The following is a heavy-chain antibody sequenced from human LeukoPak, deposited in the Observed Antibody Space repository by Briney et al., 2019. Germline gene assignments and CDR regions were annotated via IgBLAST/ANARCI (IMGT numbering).Heavy chain of an antibody. D-gene: IGHD5-12*01. CDR1: GYTFTSYG. V-gene: IGHV1-18*01. J-gene: IGHJ6*02. CDR3: ARTSPTGGYDNEYYYGMDV. Sequence: ASVKVSCKASGYTFTSYGITWVRQAPGQGLEWMGLIITYNGHTNYAQKFQGRVTMTTDTSTSTGYMELRNLRSDDTAVYYCARTSPTGGYDNEYYYGMDVWGQGTTVTVSS. CDR2: IITYNGHT.